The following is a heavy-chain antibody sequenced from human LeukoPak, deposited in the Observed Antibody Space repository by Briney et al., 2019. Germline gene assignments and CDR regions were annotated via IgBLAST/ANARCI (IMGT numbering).Heavy chain of an antibody. J-gene: IGHJ4*02. D-gene: IGHD1-7*01. V-gene: IGHV4-59*13. Sequence: SETLSLTCTVSGGSISSYYRSWIRQPPGKGLEWIGYLYYSGSTNYNPSLKSRVTISVDTSKNQLSLKLSSVTAADTAVYYCAVLGNYALNYWGQGTLVTVSS. CDR3: AVLGNYALNY. CDR1: GGSISSYY. CDR2: LYYSGST.